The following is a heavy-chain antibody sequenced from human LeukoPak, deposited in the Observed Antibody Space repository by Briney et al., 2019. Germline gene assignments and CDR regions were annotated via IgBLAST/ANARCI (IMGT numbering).Heavy chain of an antibody. D-gene: IGHD1-7*01. V-gene: IGHV1-18*01. CDR1: GYSFILYG. CDR2: ISTSTGDT. CDR3: ARDGNWNYPLYYFDY. J-gene: IGHJ4*02. Sequence: ASVKVSCKTSGYSFILYGISWVRQAPGQGPEWMGWISTSTGDTKYTQKLQGRVTMTTDTSTSTAYMELRSLRSDDTAVCYCARDGNWNYPLYYFDYWGQGTLVTVSS.